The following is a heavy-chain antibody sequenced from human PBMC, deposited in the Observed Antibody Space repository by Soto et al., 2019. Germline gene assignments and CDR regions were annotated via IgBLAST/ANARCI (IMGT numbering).Heavy chain of an antibody. V-gene: IGHV3-21*01. CDR2: ISSSSSYI. CDR3: ARSVVEMATIHFDY. J-gene: IGHJ4*02. CDR1: GFTFSSYS. D-gene: IGHD5-12*01. Sequence: TGGSLRLSCAASGFTFSSYSMNWVRQAPGKGLEWVSSISSSSSYIYYADSVKGRFTISRDNAKNSLYLQMNSLRAEDTAVYYCARSVVEMATIHFDYWGQGTLVTVSS.